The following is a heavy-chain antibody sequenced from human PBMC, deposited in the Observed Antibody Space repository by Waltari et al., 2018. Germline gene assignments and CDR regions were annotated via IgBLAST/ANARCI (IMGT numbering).Heavy chain of an antibody. V-gene: IGHV1-3*01. Sequence: QVQLVQSGAEVKKPGASVKVSCKASGYTFTSYAMHWVRQAPGQRLEWMGWINAGNGNTKYSQKFQGRVTITRDTSASTAYMERSSLRSEDTAVYYCARSETTVTTRWSYYCDYWGQGTLVTVSS. CDR2: INAGNGNT. D-gene: IGHD4-17*01. CDR3: ARSETTVTTRWSYYCDY. J-gene: IGHJ4*02. CDR1: GYTFTSYA.